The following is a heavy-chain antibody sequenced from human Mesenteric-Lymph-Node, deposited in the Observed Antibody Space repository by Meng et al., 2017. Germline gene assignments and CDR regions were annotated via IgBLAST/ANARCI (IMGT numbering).Heavy chain of an antibody. CDR1: GFTFGDYA. CDR3: TRDIGYYDILTGYYNGYYFDY. CDR2: IRSKAYGGTT. Sequence: GESLKISCTAAGFTFGDYAMSGVRQAGGKGLEWVGFIRSKAYGGTTEYAASVKGRFTISRDDSKSIAYLQMTSLKTEDTAVYYCTRDIGYYDILTGYYNGYYFDYWGQGTLVTVSS. D-gene: IGHD3-9*01. V-gene: IGHV3-49*04. J-gene: IGHJ4*02.